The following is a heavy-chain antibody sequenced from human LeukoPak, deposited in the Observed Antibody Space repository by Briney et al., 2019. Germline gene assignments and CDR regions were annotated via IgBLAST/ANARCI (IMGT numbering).Heavy chain of an antibody. CDR1: GFTSSSYA. V-gene: IGHV3-23*01. Sequence: PGASLRLSCAASGFTSSSYAMSWVRQAPGKGLEWVSAISGSGGSTYYADSVKGRFTISRDNSKNTLYLQMNSLRAEDTAVYYCAKDSYSGSYLADFDYWGQGTLVTVSS. CDR2: ISGSGGST. CDR3: AKDSYSGSYLADFDY. D-gene: IGHD1-26*01. J-gene: IGHJ4*02.